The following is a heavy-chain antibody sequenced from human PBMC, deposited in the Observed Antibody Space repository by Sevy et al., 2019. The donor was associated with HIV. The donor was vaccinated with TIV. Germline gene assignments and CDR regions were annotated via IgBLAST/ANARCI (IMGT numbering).Heavy chain of an antibody. J-gene: IGHJ4*02. CDR1: GGTFVGHY. Sequence: SETLSLTRGVFGGTFVGHYWTWIRQTPGKGLEWIGEINHSGTVNYNPSLKSRVTISVDTSNNQFSLRLNSVTAADTAVYYCAKTATVTISALDSWGQGTLVTVSS. CDR2: INHSGTV. V-gene: IGHV4-34*08. CDR3: AKTATVTISALDS. D-gene: IGHD4-17*01.